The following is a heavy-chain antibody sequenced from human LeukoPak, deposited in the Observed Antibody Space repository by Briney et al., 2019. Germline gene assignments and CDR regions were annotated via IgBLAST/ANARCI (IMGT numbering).Heavy chain of an antibody. CDR1: GGXISSSDC. CDR3: ARDPHCSSTNCPFDF. CDR2: IWRSDHT. V-gene: IGHV4-4*02. J-gene: IGHJ4*02. Sequence: PSETLSLTCAVSGGXISSSDCWSWVRQPPGRGLEWIGYIWRSDHTNYNPSLKSRVTMSLDKSKNQFSLKLSSVTAADTAVYYCARDPHCSSTNCPFDFWGQGTLVTVSS. D-gene: IGHD2-2*01.